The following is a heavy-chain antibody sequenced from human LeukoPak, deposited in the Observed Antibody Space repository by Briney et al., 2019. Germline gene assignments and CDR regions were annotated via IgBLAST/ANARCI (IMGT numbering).Heavy chain of an antibody. CDR1: GYTFTSYG. D-gene: IGHD6-19*01. V-gene: IGHV1-18*01. CDR3: ARGPKFTVAGNWFDFDY. J-gene: IGHJ4*02. Sequence: GASVKVSCKASGYTFTSYGIGWVRQAPGQGLEWMGWISAYNGNTNYAQKLQGRVTMTTDTSTSTAYMELRSLRSDDTAVYYCARGPKFTVAGNWFDFDYWGQGTLVTVSS. CDR2: ISAYNGNT.